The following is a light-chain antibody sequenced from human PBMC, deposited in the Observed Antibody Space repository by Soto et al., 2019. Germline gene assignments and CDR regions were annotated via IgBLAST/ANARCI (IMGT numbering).Light chain of an antibody. CDR3: TSYVGSNIWV. CDR2: EVS. V-gene: IGLV2-8*01. CDR1: RSDVGAYKY. Sequence: QSALTQPPSASGSPGQSVTISCTGTRSDVGAYKYVSWYQQYPGTAPTLMISEVSKRPSGVPDRLSGSKSGNTASLTVSGLQAEDYAEYYCTSYVGSNIWVFGGGTQLTVL. J-gene: IGLJ3*02.